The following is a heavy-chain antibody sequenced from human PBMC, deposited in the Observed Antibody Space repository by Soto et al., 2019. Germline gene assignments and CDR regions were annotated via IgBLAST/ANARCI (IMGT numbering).Heavy chain of an antibody. CDR2: IIPILGIA. J-gene: IGHJ4*02. V-gene: IGHV1-69*02. Sequence: ASVKVSCKASGGTFSSYTISWVRQAPGQGLEWMGRIIPILGIANYAQKFQGRVTITADKSTNTAYMELSSLRSEDTAVYYCANLYYDFWSGSLRAFDYWGQGTLVTVSS. CDR1: GGTFSSYT. CDR3: ANLYYDFWSGSLRAFDY. D-gene: IGHD3-3*01.